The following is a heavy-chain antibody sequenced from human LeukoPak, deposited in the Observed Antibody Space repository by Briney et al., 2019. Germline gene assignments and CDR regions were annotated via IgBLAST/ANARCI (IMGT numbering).Heavy chain of an antibody. J-gene: IGHJ4*02. CDR1: GFTFSNAW. Sequence: GGSLRLSCAASGFTFSNAWMSWVRQAPGKGLEWVGRIKTKTDGGTTDYAAPVKGRFTISRDDSKATLDLQVNSLKTEDTAVYYCTKDVAGSFDYWGQGTLVTVSS. CDR3: TKDVAGSFDY. V-gene: IGHV3-15*01. CDR2: IKTKTDGGTT. D-gene: IGHD6-19*01.